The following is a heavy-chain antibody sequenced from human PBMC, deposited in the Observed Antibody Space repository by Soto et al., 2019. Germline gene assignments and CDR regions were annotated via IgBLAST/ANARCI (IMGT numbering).Heavy chain of an antibody. J-gene: IGHJ5*02. D-gene: IGHD2-2*01. CDR2: SSALNGYT. CDR1: GFTFTTHG. V-gene: IGHV1-18*01. Sequence: QVQVVQSGNEVKKPGASVKVSCKASGFTFTTHGFTWVRQAPGQGLEWMGWSSALNGYTNYAQKFQGRVSMTTDTSTTTAYMELRSLRSDDTAVYYCARVVPGAEAWFGPWGQGTLVTVSS. CDR3: ARVVPGAEAWFGP.